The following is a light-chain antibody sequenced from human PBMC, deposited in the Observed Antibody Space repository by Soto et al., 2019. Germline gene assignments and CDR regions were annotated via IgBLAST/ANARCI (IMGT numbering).Light chain of an antibody. CDR1: RDISNS. CDR3: QQTSAFPRT. Sequence: DIQMTQSPSSLSSSLGDRLTISCRASRDISNSLAWYQQTPGKAPKLLLRGASSLHRGVPSRFSGGGAGTEFTLTISSLQPEDFATYYCQQTSAFPRTFGQGTKVDVK. V-gene: IGKV1-12*01. J-gene: IGKJ1*01. CDR2: GAS.